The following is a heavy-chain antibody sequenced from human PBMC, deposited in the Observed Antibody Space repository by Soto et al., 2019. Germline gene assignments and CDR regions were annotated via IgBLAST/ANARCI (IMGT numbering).Heavy chain of an antibody. CDR1: GGTFSSYA. D-gene: IGHD2-21*02. J-gene: IGHJ6*02. V-gene: IGHV1-69*01. CDR2: IIPIFGTA. Sequence: QVQLVQSGAEVKKPGSSVKVSCKASGGTFSSYAISWVRQAPGQGLEWMGGIIPIFGTANYAQKFQGRVTITADESTSTAYMELSSLRSEDTAVYYCARGPRGDYGLYYYYGMDVWGQGTTVTVSS. CDR3: ARGPRGDYGLYYYYGMDV.